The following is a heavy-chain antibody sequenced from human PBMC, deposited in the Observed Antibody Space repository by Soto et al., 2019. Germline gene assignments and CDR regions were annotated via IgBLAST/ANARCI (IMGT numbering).Heavy chain of an antibody. Sequence: GASVKVSCKASGYTFTSYAMHWLRKAPGQRLEWMGWINAGNGNTKYSQKFQGRVTITRDTSASTAYMELSSLRSEDTAVYYCAREGWPLYFDYWGQGTLVTVSS. CDR3: AREGWPLYFDY. CDR1: GYTFTSYA. CDR2: INAGNGNT. D-gene: IGHD6-19*01. V-gene: IGHV1-3*01. J-gene: IGHJ4*02.